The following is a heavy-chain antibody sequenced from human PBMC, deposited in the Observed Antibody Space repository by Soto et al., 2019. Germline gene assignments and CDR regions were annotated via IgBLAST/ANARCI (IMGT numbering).Heavy chain of an antibody. CDR3: ARGNSGAFDI. Sequence: QVQLVQSGAEVKKPGASVKVSCKASGYTLTTDSMHWVRQAPGQRLEWMGWMNPLNGDTKYSQRFQGRLTIIRDTSASTAYMELSSLRSEDTAIYYCARGNSGAFDIWGQGTMVTVSS. D-gene: IGHD6-19*01. V-gene: IGHV1-3*01. CDR1: GYTLTTDS. CDR2: MNPLNGDT. J-gene: IGHJ3*02.